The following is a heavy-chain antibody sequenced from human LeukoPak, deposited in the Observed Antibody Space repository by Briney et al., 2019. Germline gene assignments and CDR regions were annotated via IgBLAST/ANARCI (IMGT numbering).Heavy chain of an antibody. CDR1: GYTFTSYY. Sequence: ASVKVSCKASGYTFTSYYMHWVRQAPGQGLEWMGIINPSGGSTSYAQKFQGRVTMTRDTSTSTVYMELSSLRSEDTAVYYCARDLDFWSGYPENWFDPWGQGTLVTVSS. V-gene: IGHV1-46*01. CDR2: INPSGGST. CDR3: ARDLDFWSGYPENWFDP. J-gene: IGHJ5*02. D-gene: IGHD3-3*01.